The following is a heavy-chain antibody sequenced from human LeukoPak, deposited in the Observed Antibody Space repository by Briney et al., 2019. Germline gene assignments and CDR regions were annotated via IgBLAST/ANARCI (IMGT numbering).Heavy chain of an antibody. CDR2: IDYSGST. J-gene: IGHJ3*01. CDR3: AREYSSSSGRRAFDF. V-gene: IGHV4-59*08. Sequence: PSETLSLTCSVSGGSISRYYWNWIRQSPGMELEWIGYIDYSGSTNYNPSLKSRVTTLIDTSKNQFSLRLSSVTAADTAVYYCAREYSSSSGRRAFDFWGQGTMVTVSS. D-gene: IGHD6-6*01. CDR1: GGSISRYY.